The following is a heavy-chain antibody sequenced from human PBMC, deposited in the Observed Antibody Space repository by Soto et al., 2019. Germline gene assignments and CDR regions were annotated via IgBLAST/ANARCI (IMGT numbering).Heavy chain of an antibody. CDR3: ARDPPSRY. Sequence: PGGSLRLSCAASGFNFSSYNMNWVPQAPGKGLELVSSISSSSSYIYYADSVKGRFTISRDNAKNSLYLQMNSLRAEDTAVYYCARDPPSRYWGQGTLVTVSS. V-gene: IGHV3-21*01. CDR2: ISSSSSYI. J-gene: IGHJ4*02. CDR1: GFNFSSYN.